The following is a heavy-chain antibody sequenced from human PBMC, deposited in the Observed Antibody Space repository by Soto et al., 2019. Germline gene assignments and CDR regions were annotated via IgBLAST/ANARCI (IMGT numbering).Heavy chain of an antibody. D-gene: IGHD3-10*01. CDR3: ARQGFGELHGLVDV. CDR1: GGPMNNYY. V-gene: IGHV4-59*08. CDR2: MGYNGFT. J-gene: IGHJ6*02. Sequence: QVQLQESGPGLVKPSETLSLTCTISGGPMNNYYCSWFRQPRGQGLEWIGYMGYNGFTRYNPSLRSRVAISLDTAKNQFSLNLSSVTAAETALYYCARQGFGELHGLVDVWGQGITVTVSS.